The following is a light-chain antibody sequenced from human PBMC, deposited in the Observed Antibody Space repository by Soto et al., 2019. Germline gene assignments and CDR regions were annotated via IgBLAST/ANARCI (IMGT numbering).Light chain of an antibody. J-gene: IGLJ3*02. Sequence: QSVLTQPASVSGSPGQSITISCTGTSSDIGSDNYVSWYQRHPGKVPKLMIYEVSYRPSGVSNRFSGSKSGNTASLTISGLQAEDEADYYCSSYVSSDTLVFGGGTKLTVL. CDR3: SSYVSSDTLV. CDR2: EVS. CDR1: SSDIGSDNY. V-gene: IGLV2-14*01.